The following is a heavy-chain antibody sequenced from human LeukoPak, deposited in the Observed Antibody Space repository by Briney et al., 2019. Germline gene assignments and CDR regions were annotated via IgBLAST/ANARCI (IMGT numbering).Heavy chain of an antibody. CDR1: GGSISSSNW. D-gene: IGHD5-18*01. J-gene: IGHJ6*02. Sequence: SETLSLTCAVSGGSISSSNWWSWVRQPPGKGLEWIGEIYHSGSTNYNPSLKSRVTISVDKSKNQFSLKLSSVTAADTAVYYCARDDVDTAMVTPFGGMDVWGQGTTATVSS. V-gene: IGHV4-4*02. CDR3: ARDDVDTAMVTPFGGMDV. CDR2: IYHSGST.